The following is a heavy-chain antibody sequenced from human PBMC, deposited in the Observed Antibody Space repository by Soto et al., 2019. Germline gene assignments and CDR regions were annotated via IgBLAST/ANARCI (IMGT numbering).Heavy chain of an antibody. D-gene: IGHD4-17*01. Sequence: GGSLRLSCAASGLIFNNAWMHWVRQAPGKGLEWVSGISWNSGSIGYADSVKGRFTISRDNAKNSLYLQMNSLRAEDTALYYCAKDIYGDYLDGVSDYAFDIWGQGTMVTVSS. CDR1: GLIFNNAW. V-gene: IGHV3-9*01. CDR2: ISWNSGSI. J-gene: IGHJ3*02. CDR3: AKDIYGDYLDGVSDYAFDI.